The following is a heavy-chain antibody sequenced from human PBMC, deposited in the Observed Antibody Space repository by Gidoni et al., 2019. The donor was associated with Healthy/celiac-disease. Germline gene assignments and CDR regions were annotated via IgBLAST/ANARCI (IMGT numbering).Heavy chain of an antibody. CDR3: ARSRSGAIFGVAMGYYGMDV. V-gene: IGHV1-69*01. D-gene: IGHD3-3*01. CDR1: GGTFSSDS. CDR2: IIPIFGTA. J-gene: IGHJ6*02. Sequence: QVQLVQSGAEVKKPGSSVKVSCKASGGTFSSDSISWVRQSPGTWLEWMGGIIPIFGTANDAQKFQGRVTITADESTSTAYMELSSLRSEDTAVYYCARSRSGAIFGVAMGYYGMDVWGQGTTVTVSS.